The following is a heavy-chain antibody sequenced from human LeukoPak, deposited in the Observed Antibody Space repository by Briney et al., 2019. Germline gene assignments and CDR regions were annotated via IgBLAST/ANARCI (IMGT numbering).Heavy chain of an antibody. J-gene: IGHJ4*02. D-gene: IGHD2-21*01. CDR3: ARGGDWFDY. Sequence: SETLSLTCTVSGGAISTYYWSWIRQPPGKGLEWIGYIYYSGNTNYNPSLKSRVTISVDTSKNQFSLKLSSVTAADTAVYYCARGGDWFDYWGQGTLVTVSS. CDR1: GGAISTYY. V-gene: IGHV4-59*01. CDR2: IYYSGNT.